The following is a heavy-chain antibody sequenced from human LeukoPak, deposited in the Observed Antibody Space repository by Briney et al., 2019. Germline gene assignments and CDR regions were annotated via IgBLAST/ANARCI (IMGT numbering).Heavy chain of an antibody. Sequence: SETLSLTCTVSGDSITGYNWSWIRQPPGRALEYIGFIRYSGSTKYNPSLQSRVTMSVDTSKNQFSLKLTSVTAADTAVYYCARHKNSGTYPLDFWGQGTLVTVSS. D-gene: IGHD1-7*01. CDR3: ARHKNSGTYPLDF. V-gene: IGHV4-59*08. CDR1: GDSITGYN. J-gene: IGHJ4*02. CDR2: IRYSGST.